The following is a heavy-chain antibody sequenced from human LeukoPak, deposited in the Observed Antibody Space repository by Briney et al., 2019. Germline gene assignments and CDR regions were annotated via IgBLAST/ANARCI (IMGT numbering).Heavy chain of an antibody. J-gene: IGHJ6*03. V-gene: IGHV3-23*01. CDR1: GVTFSGDG. CDR2: ISGSGGST. CDR3: VTPLPTGSEPSLYYYYTDV. Sequence: GGSLRLSCAASGVTFSGDGISWGCQAPGEGLEWGSGISGSGGSTYYGYSVRGRFTISRDNSKNTLYLQMTRLIPKATAVYYSVTPLPTGSEPSLYYYYTDVWGKGTTVTISS. D-gene: IGHD3-10*01.